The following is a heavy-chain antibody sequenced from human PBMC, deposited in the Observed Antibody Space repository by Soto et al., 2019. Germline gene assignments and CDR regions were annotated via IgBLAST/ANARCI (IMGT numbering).Heavy chain of an antibody. CDR1: GGSISSYY. D-gene: IGHD2-15*01. V-gene: IGHV4-59*01. J-gene: IGHJ6*02. CDR2: IYYSGST. Sequence: SETLSLTCTVSGGSISSYYWSWIRQPPGKGLEWIGYIYYSGSTNYNPSLKSRVTISVDTSKNQFSLKLSSVTAADTAVYYCARDSCSGGSCYLYYYGMDVWGQGTTVTVSS. CDR3: ARDSCSGGSCYLYYYGMDV.